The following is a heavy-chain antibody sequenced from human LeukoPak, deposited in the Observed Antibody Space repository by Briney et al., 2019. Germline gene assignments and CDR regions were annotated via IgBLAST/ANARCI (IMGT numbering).Heavy chain of an antibody. CDR3: ARGYYDFWSGYSYYGMDV. D-gene: IGHD3-3*01. J-gene: IGHJ6*02. V-gene: IGHV4-59*01. CDR2: IYYSGST. Sequence: PSETLSLTCAVYGGSFSGYYWSWIRQPPGKGLEGIGYIYYSGSTNYNPSLKSRVTISVDTTKNQFSLKLSFVTAAATAVRYCARGYYDFWSGYSYYGMDVWGQGTTVTVSS. CDR1: GGSFSGYY.